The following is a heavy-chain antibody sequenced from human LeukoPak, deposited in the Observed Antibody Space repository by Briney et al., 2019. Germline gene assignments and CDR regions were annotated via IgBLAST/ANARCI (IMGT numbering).Heavy chain of an antibody. CDR1: GGSISSYY. CDR2: IYYSGST. D-gene: IGHD6-25*01. V-gene: IGHV4-59*01. Sequence: SETLSLTCTVSGGSISSYYWSWIRQPPGKGLEWSGYIYYSGSTNYNPSLKSRVTISVDTSKNQFSLKLSSVTAADTAVYYCARDGSGWQFDYWGQGTLVTVSS. CDR3: ARDGSGWQFDY. J-gene: IGHJ4*02.